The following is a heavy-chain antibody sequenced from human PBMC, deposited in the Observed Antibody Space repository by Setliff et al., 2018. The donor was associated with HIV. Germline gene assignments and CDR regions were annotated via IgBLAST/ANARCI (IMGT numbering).Heavy chain of an antibody. J-gene: IGHJ5*02. CDR1: GYTFTGYY. CDR3: ARTEYFDFWSGPRGFDP. D-gene: IGHD3-3*01. V-gene: IGHV1-2*02. CDR2: INPNSDDT. Sequence: ASVKVSCKASGYTFTGYYIHWVRQAPGQGLEWMGWINPNSDDTIYAQTFQGRVTMTRDTSTSTAYMGLSRLRSDDTAVYYCARTEYFDFWSGPRGFDPWGQGTLVTVSS.